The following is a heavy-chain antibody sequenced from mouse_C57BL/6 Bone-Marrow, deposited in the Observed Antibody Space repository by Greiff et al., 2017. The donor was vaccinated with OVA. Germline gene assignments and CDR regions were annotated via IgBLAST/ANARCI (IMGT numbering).Heavy chain of an antibody. CDR2: IHPSDSDT. J-gene: IGHJ2*01. CDR1: GYTFTSYW. V-gene: IGHV1-74*01. Sequence: QVQLQQPGAELVKPGASVKVSCKASGYTFTSYWMHWVKQRPGQGLEWIGRIHPSDSDTNYNQKFKGKATLTVDKSSSTAYRQLSSLTSEDSAVDYCAIQIPFITTVVAKGYWGQGTTLTVSS. CDR3: AIQIPFITTVVAKGY. D-gene: IGHD1-1*01.